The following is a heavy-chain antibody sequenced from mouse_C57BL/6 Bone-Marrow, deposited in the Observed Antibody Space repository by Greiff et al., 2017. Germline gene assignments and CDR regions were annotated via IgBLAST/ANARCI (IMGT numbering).Heavy chain of an antibody. Sequence: VQLQQSGAELMKPGASVKLSCKATGYTFTGYWIEWVKQRPGHGLEWIGEILPGRGSTNYNEKFKGKATFTADTSSNTAYMQLNSLTTEDSAIYYWARDLPSSSTDWYFDVWGTGTTVTVSS. CDR2: ILPGRGST. D-gene: IGHD1-1*01. CDR1: GYTFTGYW. CDR3: ARDLPSSSTDWYFDV. J-gene: IGHJ1*03. V-gene: IGHV1-9*01.